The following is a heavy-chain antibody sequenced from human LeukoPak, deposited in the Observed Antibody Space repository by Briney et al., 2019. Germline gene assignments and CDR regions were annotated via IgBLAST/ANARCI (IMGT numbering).Heavy chain of an antibody. D-gene: IGHD4-17*01. CDR2: FYYSGTT. J-gene: IGHJ6*03. Sequence: SETLSLTCTVSGVSISTENFYWGWIRQPPGKGLEWIGTFYYSGTTYYNPSLKSRLTISVDTSKNQFSLKLSSVTAADTSVYYCARHRESDFGYYYYMDVWGKGTTVTVSS. CDR1: GVSISTENFY. CDR3: ARHRESDFGYYYYMDV. V-gene: IGHV4-39*01.